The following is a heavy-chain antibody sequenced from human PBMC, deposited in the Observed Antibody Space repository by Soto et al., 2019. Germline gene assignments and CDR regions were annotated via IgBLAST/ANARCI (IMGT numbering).Heavy chain of an antibody. CDR1: GFTFSSYG. CDR2: IWYDGSKT. J-gene: IGHJ4*02. V-gene: IGHV3-33*01. D-gene: IGHD6-6*01. Sequence: GGSLRLSCAASGFTFSSYGMHWVRQAPGKGLELVAFIWYDGSKTYNADSVKGRFTISRDNSKNTLYLQMNSLRAEDTAVYYCARDRDSSSSVGFDYWGQGTLVTVSS. CDR3: ARDRDSSSSVGFDY.